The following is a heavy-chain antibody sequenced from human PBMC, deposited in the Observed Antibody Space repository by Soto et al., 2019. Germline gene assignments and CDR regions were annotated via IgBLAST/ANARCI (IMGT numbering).Heavy chain of an antibody. Sequence: SVKVSCKASGGTFSSYAISWVRQAPGQGLEWMGGIIPIFGTANYAQKFQGRVTITADESTSTAYMELSSLRSEDTAVYYCARPRKEVVPAATLNYYYYGMDVWGQGTTVTVS. J-gene: IGHJ6*02. CDR1: GGTFSSYA. D-gene: IGHD2-2*01. CDR3: ARPRKEVVPAATLNYYYYGMDV. CDR2: IIPIFGTA. V-gene: IGHV1-69*13.